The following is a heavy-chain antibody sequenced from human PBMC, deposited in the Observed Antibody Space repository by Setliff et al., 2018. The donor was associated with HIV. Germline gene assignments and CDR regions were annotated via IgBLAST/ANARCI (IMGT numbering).Heavy chain of an antibody. CDR2: IIPIFGTA. V-gene: IGHV1-69*05. CDR3: AREAVGVVRWEYYFDY. D-gene: IGHD3-3*01. Sequence: SVKVSCKASGGIFNTYGMNWVRQAPGQGLEWMGGIIPIFGTANYAQKFQGRVTITTDESTSTAYMELSSLRSEDTAVYYCAREAVGVVRWEYYFDYWGQGTLVTVSS. CDR1: GGIFNTYG. J-gene: IGHJ4*02.